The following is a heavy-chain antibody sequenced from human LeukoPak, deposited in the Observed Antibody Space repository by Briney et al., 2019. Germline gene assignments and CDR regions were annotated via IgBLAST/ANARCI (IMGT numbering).Heavy chain of an antibody. J-gene: IGHJ4*02. D-gene: IGHD3-22*01. CDR1: GGTFSSYA. CDR3: ATENYCDSSGFSKAFDY. CDR2: IEPKSGVT. V-gene: IGHV1-2*02. Sequence: GASVKVSCKASGGTFSSYAISWVRQAPGQGLEWMGGIEPKSGVTVYAPNFRGRVTVTRDTSVSTAYMELSGLRSDDTAVYYCATENYCDSSGFSKAFDYWGQGTLVTVSS.